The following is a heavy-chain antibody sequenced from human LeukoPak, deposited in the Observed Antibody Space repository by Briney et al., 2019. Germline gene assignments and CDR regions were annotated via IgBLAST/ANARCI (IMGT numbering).Heavy chain of an antibody. D-gene: IGHD3-22*01. CDR1: GYSISSGYY. V-gene: IGHV4-38-2*02. J-gene: IGHJ3*02. Sequence: SETLSLTCTVSGYSISSGYYWGWIRQPPGKGLEWIGSIYHSGSTYYNPSLKSRVTISVDTSKNQFSLKLSSVTAADTAVYYCARVFDDSSGHIWGQGTMVTVSS. CDR3: ARVFDDSSGHI. CDR2: IYHSGST.